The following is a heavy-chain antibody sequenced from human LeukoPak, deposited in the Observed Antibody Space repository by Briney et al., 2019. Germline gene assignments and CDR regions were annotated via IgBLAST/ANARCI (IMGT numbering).Heavy chain of an antibody. J-gene: IGHJ4*02. D-gene: IGHD1-14*01. CDR1: GLTFSTSG. CDR3: ATETNGRHYDY. V-gene: IGHV3-21*06. CDR2: IGPTGFDR. Sequence: GGSLRLSCTTSGLTFSTSGFNWVRQAPGKGLEWVASIGPTGFDRYHADSIKGRSTISRDNANNFLYLQMDSLRGEDTAVYYCATETNGRHYDYWGQGTLLTVSS.